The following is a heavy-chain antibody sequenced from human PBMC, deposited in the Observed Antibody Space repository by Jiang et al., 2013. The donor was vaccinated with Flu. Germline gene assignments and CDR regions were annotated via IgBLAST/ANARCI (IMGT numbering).Heavy chain of an antibody. Sequence: LLKPSETLSLTCAVYGGSFSGYYWSWIRQPPGKGLEWIGEINHSGSTNYNPSLKSRVTISVDTSKNQFSLKLSSVTAADTAVYYCARVPRRRGREPPPKYYFDYWGQGTLVTVSS. V-gene: IGHV4-34*01. CDR1: GGSFSGYY. D-gene: IGHD1-26*01. CDR2: INHSGST. J-gene: IGHJ4*02. CDR3: ARVPRRRGREPPPKYYFDY.